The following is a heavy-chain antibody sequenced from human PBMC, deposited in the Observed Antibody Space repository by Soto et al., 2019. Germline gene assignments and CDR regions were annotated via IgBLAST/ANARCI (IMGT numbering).Heavy chain of an antibody. J-gene: IGHJ4*02. CDR3: ARAGGSYSGEYFGY. Sequence: PSETLSLTCAVSGGSISSSNWWSWVRQPPGKGLEWIGEIYHSGSTNYNPSLKSRVTISVDKSKNQFSLKLSSVTAADTAVYYCARAGGSYSGEYFGYWGQGTLVTVSS. CDR1: GGSISSSNW. D-gene: IGHD1-26*01. V-gene: IGHV4-4*02. CDR2: IYHSGST.